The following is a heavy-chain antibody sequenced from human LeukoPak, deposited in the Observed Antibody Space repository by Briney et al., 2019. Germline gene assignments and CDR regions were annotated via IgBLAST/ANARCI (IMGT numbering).Heavy chain of an antibody. Sequence: SETLSLTCTVSGGSISSSSYYWGWIRQPPGKGLEWIGTIYYSGSTYHNPALNSRVTISVDTPKNLFSLKLTSVTAADTAVYYCARREGIIASADYFDYWGQGTLVTVSS. CDR2: IYYSGST. CDR1: GGSISSSSYY. J-gene: IGHJ4*02. V-gene: IGHV4-39*01. CDR3: ARREGIIASADYFDY. D-gene: IGHD6-13*01.